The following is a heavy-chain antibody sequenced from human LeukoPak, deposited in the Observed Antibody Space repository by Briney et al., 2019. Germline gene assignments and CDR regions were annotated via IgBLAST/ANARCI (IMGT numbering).Heavy chain of an antibody. V-gene: IGHV1-2*02. J-gene: IGHJ6*02. CDR1: GYTFTGYY. CDR2: INPSSGGT. CDR3: ARDGRGGSSWLLYYYYGMDV. D-gene: IGHD6-13*01. Sequence: GASVKVSCKASGYTFTGYYMHWVRQAPGQGLEWMGWINPSSGGTNYAQKFQGRVTMTRDTSISTAYMELSRLRSDDTAVYYCARDGRGGSSWLLYYYYGMDVWGQGTTVTVSS.